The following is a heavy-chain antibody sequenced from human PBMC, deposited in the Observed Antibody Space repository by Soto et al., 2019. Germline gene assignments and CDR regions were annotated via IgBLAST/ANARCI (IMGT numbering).Heavy chain of an antibody. Sequence: KASETLSLTCAVSGDAISSNNWWTWVRQPPGKGPEWIGEIHHSGSTNYNPSLKSRVTISIDKSKNQFSLNLSSVTAADTAMYYCVTFRSGYYQTDAFEIWGQGTMVT. CDR1: GDAISSNNW. J-gene: IGHJ3*02. CDR3: VTFRSGYYQTDAFEI. CDR2: IHHSGST. V-gene: IGHV4-4*02. D-gene: IGHD3-22*01.